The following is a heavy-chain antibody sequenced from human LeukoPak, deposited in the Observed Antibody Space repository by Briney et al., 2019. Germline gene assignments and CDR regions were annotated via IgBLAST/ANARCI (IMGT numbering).Heavy chain of an antibody. D-gene: IGHD3-3*01. Sequence: PSETLSLTCAVYDVSFSGYYWSWIRQPPGKGLEWMGEINHSGSTNYNPSLKSRVTISLDTSKSQFSLKVRYVTAADTAVYYCARGLNDSWTGENYWGQGTLVTVSS. CDR1: DVSFSGYY. J-gene: IGHJ4*02. V-gene: IGHV4-34*01. CDR2: INHSGST. CDR3: ARGLNDSWTGENY.